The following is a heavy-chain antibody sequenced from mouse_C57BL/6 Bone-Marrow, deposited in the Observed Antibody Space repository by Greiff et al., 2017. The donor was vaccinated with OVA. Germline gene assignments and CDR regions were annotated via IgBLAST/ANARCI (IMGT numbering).Heavy chain of an antibody. CDR2: INYDGSST. CDR1: GFTFSDYY. CDR3: AREDYYGLYYAMDY. Sequence: EVKVVESEGGLVQPGRSMKLSCTASGFTFSDYYMAWVRQVPEKGLEWVANINYDGSSTYYLDSLKSRFIISRDNAKNILYLQMSSLKSEDTATYYCAREDYYGLYYAMDYWGQGTSVTVSS. D-gene: IGHD1-1*01. J-gene: IGHJ4*01. V-gene: IGHV5-16*01.